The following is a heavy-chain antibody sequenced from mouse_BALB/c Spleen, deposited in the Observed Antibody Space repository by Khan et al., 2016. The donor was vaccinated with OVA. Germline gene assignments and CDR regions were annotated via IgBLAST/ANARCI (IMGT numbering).Heavy chain of an antibody. V-gene: IGHV3-2*02. CDR2: IRYSGNT. J-gene: IGHJ2*01. Sequence: EVELVESGPGLVKPSPSLTLTCTVSGYSITTYYAWYLIRKLPGNQLWWLCFIRYSGNTKYNPSFKSRISITRDTSKNQFFLQLKSVTTEDTARYYGARVYGGDFDYWGQGTTLTVSS. CDR1: GYSITTYYA. CDR3: ARVYGGDFDY. D-gene: IGHD1-1*01.